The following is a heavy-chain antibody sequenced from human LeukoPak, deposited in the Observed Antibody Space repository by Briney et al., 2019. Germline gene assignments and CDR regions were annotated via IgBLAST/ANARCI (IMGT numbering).Heavy chain of an antibody. J-gene: IGHJ4*02. CDR1: GFTFSSYS. D-gene: IGHD4-23*01. Sequence: GGSLRLSSAASGFTFSSYSMNWVRQAPGKVLEWASSFSSSSSYSSYTYYADSVKGRFTISRDNAKNSLYLQMDSLRAEDTAVYYCAKPRTNDYGGNFDCWGQGTLVTVSS. CDR3: AKPRTNDYGGNFDC. V-gene: IGHV3-21*06. CDR2: FSSSSSYSSYT.